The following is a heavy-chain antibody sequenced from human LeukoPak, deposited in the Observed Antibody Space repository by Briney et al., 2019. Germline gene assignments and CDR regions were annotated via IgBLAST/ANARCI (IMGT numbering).Heavy chain of an antibody. CDR3: ATDVPTLGSGEFDY. CDR1: RFSVSNAW. V-gene: IGHV3-15*01. Sequence: GGSLRLSCAASRFSVSNAWMSWVRQAPGKGLQWVGRIKTIGTTDYAAPVKGRFTVSRDDSKNMVYLQMSSLKIEDTAVYYCATDVPTLGSGEFDYWGQGTLVTVSS. D-gene: IGHD3-10*01. J-gene: IGHJ4*02. CDR2: IKTIGTT.